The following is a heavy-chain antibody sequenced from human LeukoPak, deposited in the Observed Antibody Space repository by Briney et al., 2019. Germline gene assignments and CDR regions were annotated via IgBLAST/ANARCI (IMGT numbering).Heavy chain of an antibody. CDR3: ARRAAAGTKWFDP. CDR2: IYHSGST. V-gene: IGHV4-30-2*01. CDR1: GGSISSGGYY. J-gene: IGHJ5*02. Sequence: PSETLSLTCTVSGGSISSGGYYWSWIRQPPGKGLEWIGYIYHSGSTYYNPSLKSRVTISVDRSKNQFSLKLSSVTAADTAVYYCARRAAAGTKWFDPWGQGTLVTVSS. D-gene: IGHD6-13*01.